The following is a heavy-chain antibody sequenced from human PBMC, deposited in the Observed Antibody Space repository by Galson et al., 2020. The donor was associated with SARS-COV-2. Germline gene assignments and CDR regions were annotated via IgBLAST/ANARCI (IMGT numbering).Heavy chain of an antibody. V-gene: IGHV3-33*01. CDR1: GFTFSSYG. CDR3: ARDQVVAADHDAFDI. Sequence: GESLKISCAASGFTFSSYGMHWVRQAPGKGLEWVAVIWYDGSNKYYADSVKGRFTISRDNSKNTLYLQMNSLRAEDTAVYYCARDQVVAADHDAFDIWGQGTMVTVSS. CDR2: IWYDGSNK. J-gene: IGHJ3*02. D-gene: IGHD2-15*01.